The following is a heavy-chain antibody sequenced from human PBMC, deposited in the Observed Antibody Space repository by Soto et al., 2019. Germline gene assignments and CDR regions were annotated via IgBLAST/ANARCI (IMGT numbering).Heavy chain of an antibody. V-gene: IGHV4-59*01. CDR2: IYYSGST. D-gene: IGHD6-13*01. Sequence: SETLSLTCTVSGGSISSYYWSWIRQPPGKGLECIGYIYYSGSTNYNPSLKSRVTISVDTSKNQFSLKLSSVTAAGTAVYYCARVSSSWGLVNYFDYWGQGTLVTVSS. J-gene: IGHJ4*02. CDR1: GGSISSYY. CDR3: ARVSSSWGLVNYFDY.